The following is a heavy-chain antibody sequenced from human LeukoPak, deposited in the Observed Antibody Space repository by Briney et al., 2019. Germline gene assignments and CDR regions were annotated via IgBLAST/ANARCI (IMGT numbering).Heavy chain of an antibody. CDR1: GFTFSSYW. D-gene: IGHD6-19*01. V-gene: IGHV3-74*01. J-gene: IGHJ5*02. CDR2: IKGDGTIT. Sequence: PGGSLRLSCAASGFTFSSYWMHWVRQTPGKGLVWVSRIKGDGTITNYADSVKDRFTISGDNAKNTLYLQMNSLRAEDTAVYYCARLYSSGWYQPWGQGTLVTVSS. CDR3: ARLYSSGWYQP.